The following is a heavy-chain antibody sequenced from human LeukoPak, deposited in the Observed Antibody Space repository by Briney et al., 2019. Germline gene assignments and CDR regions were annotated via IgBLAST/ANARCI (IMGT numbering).Heavy chain of an antibody. CDR3: AIGTAWFDP. Sequence: ASVKVSCQASGGTFSSYAISWVRQAPGQGLEWMGRIIPILGIANYAQKFQGRVTITADKSTSTAYMELSSLRSEDTAVYYCAIGTAWFDPWGQGTLVTVSS. CDR1: GGTFSSYA. D-gene: IGHD5-18*01. J-gene: IGHJ5*02. CDR2: IIPILGIA. V-gene: IGHV1-69*04.